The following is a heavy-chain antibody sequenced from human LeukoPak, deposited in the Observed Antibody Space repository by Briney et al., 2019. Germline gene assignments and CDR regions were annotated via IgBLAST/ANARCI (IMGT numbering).Heavy chain of an antibody. D-gene: IGHD3-3*01. J-gene: IGHJ4*02. CDR2: ITGDCNYI. CDR1: GFTFNDYT. V-gene: IGHV3-21*01. Sequence: GGSLRLSCAASGFTFNDYTMTWVRQAPGKGLEWVSSITGDCNYIFYADSVKGRFTISRDNAQNSLFLELNSLRGEDTAVYYCARERNFYYFDYWGQGALVPVSS. CDR3: ARERNFYYFDY.